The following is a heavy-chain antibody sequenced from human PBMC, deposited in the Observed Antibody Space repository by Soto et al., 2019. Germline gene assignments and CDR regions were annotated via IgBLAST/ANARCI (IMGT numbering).Heavy chain of an antibody. J-gene: IGHJ4*02. Sequence: QVQLQESGPGLVKPSETLSLTCSVSGDSVSSGSYYWSWIRQPPGKGLEWIGYIYYSSTTSYNPSLKSRVTISVDMPNNQFSLKMYSVTAADTAVYYCARPRWGGSYGYSYWGQGALVTVSS. D-gene: IGHD5-18*01. CDR3: ARPRWGGSYGYSY. CDR2: IYYSSTT. V-gene: IGHV4-61*01. CDR1: GDSVSSGSYY.